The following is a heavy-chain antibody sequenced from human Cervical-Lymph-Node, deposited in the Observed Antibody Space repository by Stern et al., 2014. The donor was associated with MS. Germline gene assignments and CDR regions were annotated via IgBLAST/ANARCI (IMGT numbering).Heavy chain of an antibody. D-gene: IGHD3-22*01. V-gene: IGHV1-2*06. CDR2: IKPNSGGT. CDR1: GYTFTGYY. CDR3: ARDPAYDSSGYYSYFDY. J-gene: IGHJ4*02. Sequence: QVQLVQSGAEVKKPGASVKVSCKASGYTFTGYYMHWVRQAPGQGLEWMGRIKPNSGGTNYAQKFQGRVTMTRDTSISTAYMELSRLRSDDTAVYYCARDPAYDSSGYYSYFDYWGQGTLVTVSS.